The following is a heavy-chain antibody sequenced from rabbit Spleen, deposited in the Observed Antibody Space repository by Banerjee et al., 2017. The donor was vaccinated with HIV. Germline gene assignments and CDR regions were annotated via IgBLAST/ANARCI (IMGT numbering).Heavy chain of an antibody. CDR3: ARGSAAMTMLIIGFYLNL. V-gene: IGHV1S45*01. J-gene: IGHJ4*01. CDR1: GFSFSSSYY. D-gene: IGHD2-1*01. CDR2: IYADRSGST. Sequence: QEQLVESGGGLVKPEGSLTLTCTASGFSFSSSYYMCWVRQAPGKGLECIGCIYADRSGSTYYANWAKGRFTISITSSTTVTLEMTSLTAADTATYFCARGSAAMTMLIIGFYLNLWGQGTLVTVS.